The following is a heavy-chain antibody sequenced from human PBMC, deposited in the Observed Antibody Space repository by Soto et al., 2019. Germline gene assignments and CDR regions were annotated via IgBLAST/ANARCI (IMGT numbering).Heavy chain of an antibody. J-gene: IGHJ4*02. D-gene: IGHD1-1*01. Sequence: QITLKESGPTLVKPTQTLTLTCTFSGFSLTTSGVGVGWIRQPPGKALEWLALIYWDDDKRYNPSLRSRLTITKDSSKYQVLLTMTSMDPVDTVTYFCAHRLTLNSDWNYGRFDYWGQGTLVTVSS. CDR3: AHRLTLNSDWNYGRFDY. V-gene: IGHV2-5*02. CDR2: IYWDDDK. CDR1: GFSLTTSGVG.